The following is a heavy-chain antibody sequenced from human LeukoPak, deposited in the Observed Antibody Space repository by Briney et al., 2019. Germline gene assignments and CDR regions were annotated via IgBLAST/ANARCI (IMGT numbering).Heavy chain of an antibody. Sequence: GESLRLSCAASGFAFNYYWMTWVRQAPGKGLEWVANIKQDGSEMYYMDSVKGRFTISRDNAKKSLYLQMNSLTAEDTAVYYCARGTAEITHWGQGILVTVSS. D-gene: IGHD1-1*01. CDR3: ARGTAEITH. V-gene: IGHV3-7*01. CDR2: IKQDGSEM. CDR1: GFAFNYYW. J-gene: IGHJ4*02.